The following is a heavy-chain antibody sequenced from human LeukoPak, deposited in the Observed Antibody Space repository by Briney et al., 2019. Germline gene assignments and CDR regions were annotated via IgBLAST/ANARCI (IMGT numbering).Heavy chain of an antibody. CDR2: IKQDGSEK. D-gene: IGHD2-2*01. Sequence: PGGSLRLSCAASGFTFGSYWMSWVRQAPGKGREGGANIKQDGSEKYYVDSAKGRYTISRDNAKNSLYLQMNSLRAEDTDVYYCARVDRYCSSTSCLRGGFDYWGQGTLVTVSS. J-gene: IGHJ4*02. CDR3: ARVDRYCSSTSCLRGGFDY. V-gene: IGHV3-7*01. CDR1: GFTFGSYW.